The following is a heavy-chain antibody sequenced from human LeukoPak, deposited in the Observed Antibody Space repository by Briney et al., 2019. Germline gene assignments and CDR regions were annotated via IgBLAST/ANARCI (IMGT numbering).Heavy chain of an antibody. CDR2: IYPGDSDT. V-gene: IGHV5-51*01. CDR1: GYSFTSYW. D-gene: IGHD4-11*01. CDR3: ARHGPTSYSTGGFDP. Sequence: GESLKISCKGSGYSFTSYWIGWVRQMPGKGLEWMGIIYPGDSDTRYSPSFQGQVTISADESISTAYLQWSSLKASDTAMYYCARHGPTSYSTGGFDPWGQGTLVTVSS. J-gene: IGHJ5*02.